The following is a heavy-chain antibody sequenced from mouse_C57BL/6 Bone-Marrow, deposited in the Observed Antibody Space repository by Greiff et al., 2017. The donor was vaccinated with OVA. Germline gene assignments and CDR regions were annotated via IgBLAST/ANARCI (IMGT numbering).Heavy chain of an antibody. J-gene: IGHJ4*01. CDR3: ARNNYGSSSYYAMDY. CDR1: GFSLTSYG. Sequence: QVQLKESGPGLVQPSQSLSITCTVSGFSLTSYGVHWVRQSPGKGLEWLGVIWSGGSTDYNAAFISRLSISKDNSKSQVFFKMNRLQADDTAIYYCARNNYGSSSYYAMDYWGQGTSVTVSS. CDR2: IWSGGST. V-gene: IGHV2-2*01. D-gene: IGHD1-1*01.